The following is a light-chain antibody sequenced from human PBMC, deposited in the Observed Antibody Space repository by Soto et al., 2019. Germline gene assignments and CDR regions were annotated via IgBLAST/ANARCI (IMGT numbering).Light chain of an antibody. CDR2: AAS. V-gene: IGKV1-9*01. CDR3: QQLNTYPIT. Sequence: DIQLTQSPSFLSASVGDRVTITCRASQDISTYLAWYQQEPGKAPKLLIYAASNWQGGVPSRFRGSGSGTEFTLTISSLQPEDFATYYCQQLNTYPITFGQGTRLEIK. CDR1: QDISTY. J-gene: IGKJ5*01.